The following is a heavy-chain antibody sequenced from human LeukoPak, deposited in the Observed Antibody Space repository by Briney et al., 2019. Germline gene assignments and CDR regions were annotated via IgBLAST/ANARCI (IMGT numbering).Heavy chain of an antibody. CDR3: ARDHGDYACDS. CDR1: GGSISSSSYY. D-gene: IGHD4-17*01. CDR2: IYYSGST. Sequence: PSGTLSLTCAVSGGSISSSSYYWGWIRQPPGKGLEWIGSIYYSGSTYYNPSLKSRVTISVDTSKNQFSLKLSSVTAADTAVYYCARDHGDYACDSWGQGTLVTVSS. J-gene: IGHJ4*02. V-gene: IGHV4-39*02.